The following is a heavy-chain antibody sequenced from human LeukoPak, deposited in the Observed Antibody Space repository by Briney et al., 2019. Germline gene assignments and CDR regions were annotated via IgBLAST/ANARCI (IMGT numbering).Heavy chain of an antibody. V-gene: IGHV3-23*01. CDR1: GFTFSNYA. D-gene: IGHD6-6*01. CDR3: AKSWEYSSRRVYFYY. J-gene: IGHJ4*02. Sequence: GGSLRLSCAASGFTFSNYAMSWVRQAPGKGLEWVSATSGSGGSTYYADSVEGRFAISRDNSKNTLYLQMNSLRAQDTAIYYCAKSWEYSSRRVYFYYWGQGTLVTVSS. CDR2: TSGSGGST.